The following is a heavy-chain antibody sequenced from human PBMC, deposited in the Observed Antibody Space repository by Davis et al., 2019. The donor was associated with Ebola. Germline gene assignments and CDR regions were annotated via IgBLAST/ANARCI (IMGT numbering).Heavy chain of an antibody. V-gene: IGHV4-34*01. CDR3: ARGAIAEGMDV. J-gene: IGHJ6*02. Sequence: PSETLSLTCAVYGGSFSGYYWSWIRQPPGKGLEWIGEINHSGSTNYNPSLKSRVTISVDTSKNQFSLKLSSVTAADTAVYYCARGAIAEGMDVWGQGTTVTVSS. CDR2: INHSGST. CDR1: GGSFSGYY. D-gene: IGHD2-15*01.